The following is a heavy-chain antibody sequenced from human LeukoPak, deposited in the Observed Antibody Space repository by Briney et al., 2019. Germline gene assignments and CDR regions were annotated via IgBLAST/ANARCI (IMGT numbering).Heavy chain of an antibody. J-gene: IGHJ5*02. D-gene: IGHD3-3*01. CDR1: GGSISSSSYY. V-gene: IGHV4-39*01. CDR3: ARHQASSITIFGVVPGGWFDP. Sequence: SETLSLTCTVSGGSISSSSYYWGWIRQPPGKGLEWIGSIYYSGSTYYNPSLKSRVTISVDTSKNQFSLKLSSVTAADTAVYYCARHQASSITIFGVVPGGWFDPWGQGTLVTVSS. CDR2: IYYSGST.